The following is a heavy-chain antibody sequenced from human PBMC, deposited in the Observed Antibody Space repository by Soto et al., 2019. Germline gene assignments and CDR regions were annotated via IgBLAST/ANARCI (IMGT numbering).Heavy chain of an antibody. CDR3: ATGIAVAGYYYYGMDV. J-gene: IGHJ6*02. Sequence: PGESLKISCKGSGYSFTSYWIGWVRQMPGKGLEWMGIIYPGDSDTGYSPSFQGQVTISADKSISTAYLQWSSLKASDTAMYYCATGIAVAGYYYYGMDVWGQGTTVTVSS. D-gene: IGHD6-19*01. CDR1: GYSFTSYW. V-gene: IGHV5-51*01. CDR2: IYPGDSDT.